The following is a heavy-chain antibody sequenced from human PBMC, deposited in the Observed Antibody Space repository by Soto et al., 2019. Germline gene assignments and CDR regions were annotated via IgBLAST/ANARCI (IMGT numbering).Heavy chain of an antibody. CDR1: EFTFSDYI. Sequence: PGGSLRLSCAASEFTFSDYIMNWVRQAPGKGLEWVASISDTAHRIFHADSVKGRFTISRDNSRNRLYLQMNSLRAEDTALYYCVILALGKFDFWGQGTLVTVSS. CDR3: VILALGKFDF. V-gene: IGHV3-23*01. D-gene: IGHD1-26*01. CDR2: ISDTAHRI. J-gene: IGHJ4*02.